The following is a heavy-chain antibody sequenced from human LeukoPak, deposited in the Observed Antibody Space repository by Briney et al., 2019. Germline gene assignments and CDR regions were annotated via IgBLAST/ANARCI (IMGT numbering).Heavy chain of an antibody. Sequence: ASVKVSCKASGYTFTSYGISWVRQAPGQGLEWMGWISAYNGNTNYAQKLQGRVTMTTDTSTSTAYMELRSLRSDDTAVYYCARGTRVLTGYYNYYYYYMDVWGKGTTVTVSS. CDR1: GYTFTSYG. J-gene: IGHJ6*03. CDR2: ISAYNGNT. V-gene: IGHV1-18*01. D-gene: IGHD3-9*01. CDR3: ARGTRVLTGYYNYYYYYMDV.